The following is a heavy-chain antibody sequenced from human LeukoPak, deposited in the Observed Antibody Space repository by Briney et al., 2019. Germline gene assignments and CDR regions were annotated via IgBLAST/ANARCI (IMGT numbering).Heavy chain of an antibody. V-gene: IGHV4-31*03. J-gene: IGHJ4*02. CDR2: IYYGGST. D-gene: IGHD3-3*01. Sequence: SQTLSLTCTVSGGSISSGGYYWSWIRQHPGKGLEWIGYIYYGGSTYYNPSLKSRVTISVDTSKNQFSLKLTSVTAADTAVYYCARTIFGDFDYWGQGTLVTVSS. CDR1: GGSISSGGYY. CDR3: ARTIFGDFDY.